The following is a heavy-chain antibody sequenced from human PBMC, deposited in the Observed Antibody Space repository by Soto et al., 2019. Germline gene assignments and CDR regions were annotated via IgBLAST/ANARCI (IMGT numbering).Heavy chain of an antibody. CDR1: GGSISSGGYY. J-gene: IGHJ6*02. D-gene: IGHD4-4*01. Sequence: SETLSLTCTVSGGSISSGGYYWSWIRQHPGKGLEWIGYIYYSGSTYYNPSLKSRVTISVDTSKNQFSLKLSSVTAADTALYYCARGGLDSNYPYYYYYGMDVWGQGTTVTVSS. CDR3: ARGGLDSNYPYYYYYGMDV. CDR2: IYYSGST. V-gene: IGHV4-31*03.